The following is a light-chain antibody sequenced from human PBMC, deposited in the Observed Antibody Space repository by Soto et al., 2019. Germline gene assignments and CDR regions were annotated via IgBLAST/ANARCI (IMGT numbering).Light chain of an antibody. Sequence: NVLTQSPATLSLSPGERATRSCRSSQSVSSYLAWYQQKPGQAPRLLIYDASNRATGIPARFSGSGSGTDFTLTISSLEPEDFAVYYCQQRSNWPWTFGQGTKVDIK. J-gene: IGKJ1*01. CDR2: DAS. CDR3: QQRSNWPWT. CDR1: QSVSSY. V-gene: IGKV3-11*01.